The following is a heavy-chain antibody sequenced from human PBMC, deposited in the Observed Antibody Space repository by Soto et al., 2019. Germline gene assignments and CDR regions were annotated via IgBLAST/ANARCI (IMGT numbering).Heavy chain of an antibody. V-gene: IGHV4-59*01. J-gene: IGHJ5*02. Sequence: SETLSLTCTVAGGSISSYYWSWIRQPPGKGLEWIGYIYYSGSTNYNPSLKSRVTISVDTSKNQFSLKLSSVTAADTAVYYCAFQVMGYCSGGSCYSGGWFDPWGQGTLVTVSS. CDR2: IYYSGST. CDR1: GGSISSYY. CDR3: AFQVMGYCSGGSCYSGGWFDP. D-gene: IGHD2-15*01.